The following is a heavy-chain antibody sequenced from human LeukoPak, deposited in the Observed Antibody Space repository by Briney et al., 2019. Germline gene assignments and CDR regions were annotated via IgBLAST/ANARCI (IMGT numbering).Heavy chain of an antibody. J-gene: IGHJ4*02. CDR2: INREGSQI. CDR1: GFPLKTSW. Sequence: GGPLGPSCEASGFPLKTSWMTWVRQAQGKGLKWVTNINREGSQIDYMDSVKGRFTISRDSANNALCLQMNSLRAEDTAVYYCARGGLTAGFDYWGQGTLVTVSS. V-gene: IGHV3-7*01. CDR3: ARGGLTAGFDY.